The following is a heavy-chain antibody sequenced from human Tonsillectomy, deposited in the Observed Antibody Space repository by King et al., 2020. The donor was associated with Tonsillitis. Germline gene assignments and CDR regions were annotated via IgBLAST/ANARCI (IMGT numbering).Heavy chain of an antibody. J-gene: IGHJ4*02. V-gene: IGHV4-39*07. CDR3: ARIVVAGEDFDY. D-gene: IGHD6-19*01. Sequence: QLQESGPGLVKPSETLSLTCTVSGGSISTRSYYWGWIRQPPGKGLEWIASIFYSGSTYYNPSLKSRVTISGDTSNNQFSLKLSSVTAADTAVYYCARIVVAGEDFDYWGQGTLVTVSS. CDR1: GGSISTRSYY. CDR2: IFYSGST.